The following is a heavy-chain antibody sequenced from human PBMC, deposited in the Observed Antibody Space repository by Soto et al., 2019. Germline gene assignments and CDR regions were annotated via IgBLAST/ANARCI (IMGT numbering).Heavy chain of an antibody. V-gene: IGHV3-23*01. CDR2: ISVSGGST. CDR3: AKEISSGWYGVGN. J-gene: IGHJ4*02. D-gene: IGHD6-19*01. Sequence: EVQLLESGGGLVQPGGSLRISCVASGFTFSSYAMTWVHQAPGKGLEWVASISVSGGSTYYADSVNGRFTISRDNSKNTLYLQMNSLRAEETAVYYCAKEISSGWYGVGNWGQGTLVTVSS. CDR1: GFTFSSYA.